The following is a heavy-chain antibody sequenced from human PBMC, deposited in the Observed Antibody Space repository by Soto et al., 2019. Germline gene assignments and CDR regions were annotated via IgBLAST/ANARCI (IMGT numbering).Heavy chain of an antibody. CDR3: ARVMGGFGESSFDY. J-gene: IGHJ4*02. V-gene: IGHV4-34*01. CDR2: INHSGST. Sequence: PSETLSLTCAVYGGSFSGYYWSWIRQPPGKGLEWIGEINHSGSTNYNPSLKSRVTISVDTSKNQFSLKLSSVTAADTAVYYCARVMGGFGESSFDYWGQGTLVTVSS. D-gene: IGHD3-10*01. CDR1: GGSFSGYY.